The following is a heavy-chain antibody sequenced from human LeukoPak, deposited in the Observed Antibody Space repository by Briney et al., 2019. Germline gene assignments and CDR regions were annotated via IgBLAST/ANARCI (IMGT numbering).Heavy chain of an antibody. CDR2: IIPILGIA. CDR3: AHEVPNGATDY. CDR1: GGTFSSYA. J-gene: IGHJ4*02. Sequence: GASVKVSCKASGGTFSSYAISWVRQAPGQGLEWMGRIIPILGIANYAQKFQGRVTITADKSTSTAYMELSSLRSEDTAVYYCAHEVPNGATDYWGQGTLVTVSS. D-gene: IGHD4-17*01. V-gene: IGHV1-69*04.